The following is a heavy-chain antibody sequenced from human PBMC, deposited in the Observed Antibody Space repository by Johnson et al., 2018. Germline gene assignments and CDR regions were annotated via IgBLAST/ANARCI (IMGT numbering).Heavy chain of an antibody. CDR3: ARCIAARPYYFNGLDV. J-gene: IGHJ6*02. CDR2: INSDGSST. CDR1: GFTFSSYW. Sequence: VQLQESGGGLVQPGGSLRLSCAASGFTFSSYWMHWVRQAPGKGLVWVSRINSDGSSTNYADSVKGRFTISRDNAKNTLYLQMNRLRDDDTAVYYCARCIAARPYYFNGLDVWGQGTTVTVSS. V-gene: IGHV3-74*01. D-gene: IGHD6-6*01.